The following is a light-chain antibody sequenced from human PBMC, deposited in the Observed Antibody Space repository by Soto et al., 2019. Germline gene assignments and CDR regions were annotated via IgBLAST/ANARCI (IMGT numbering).Light chain of an antibody. CDR1: SSDVGGYEY. CDR2: DVS. CDR3: SSYTSSSTYV. V-gene: IGLV2-14*01. Sequence: QSALTQPASVSGSPGQSIAISCTGTSSDVGGYEYVSWYQQHPDKAPKIMIYDVSNRPSGVSNRFSGSKSGNTASLTISGLQAEDEADYYCSSYTSSSTYVFGNGTKVTVL. J-gene: IGLJ1*01.